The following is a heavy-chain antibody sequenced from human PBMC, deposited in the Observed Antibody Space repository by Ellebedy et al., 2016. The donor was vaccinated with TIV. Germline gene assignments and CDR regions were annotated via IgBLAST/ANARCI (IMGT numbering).Heavy chain of an antibody. J-gene: IGHJ4*02. D-gene: IGHD6-6*01. V-gene: IGHV4-30-4*01. Sequence: LRLSCTVSGGSISSGHSYWSWIRQPPGKGLEWIGYIYYSGSTYYNPSLKSRVTISRDTSKNQFSLNLSPVTAADTAVYYCARGDSSSSRVYYWGQGTLVTVSS. CDR2: IYYSGST. CDR1: GGSISSGHSY. CDR3: ARGDSSSSRVYY.